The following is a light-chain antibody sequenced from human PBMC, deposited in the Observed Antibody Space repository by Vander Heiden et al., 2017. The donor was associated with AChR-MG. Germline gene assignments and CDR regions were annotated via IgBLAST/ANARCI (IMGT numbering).Light chain of an antibody. CDR1: SSNIGRNY. J-gene: IGLJ2*01. CDR3: AAWDDDLSGVL. CDR2: RNN. V-gene: IGLV1-47*01. Sequence: QPVLTLPHSASGTPGQRVTISCSGSSSNIGRNYVYWYQQLPGTAPKLLIYRNNLRPSGVPDRFSGSKSGTSASLAISGLRSDDEADYYCAAWDDDLSGVLFGGGTKLTVL.